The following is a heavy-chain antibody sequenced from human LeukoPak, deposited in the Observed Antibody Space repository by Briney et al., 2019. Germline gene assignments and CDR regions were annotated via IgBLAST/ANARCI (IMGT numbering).Heavy chain of an antibody. CDR3: AHMSPSRWFIPFDY. Sequence: TLSLTCTVSGGSISSSSYYWSWIRQPPGKALEWLALIYWNDDKRYSPSLKSRLTITKDTSKNQVVLTMTNMDPVDTATYYCAHMSPSRWFIPFDYWGQGTLVTVSS. CDR2: IYWNDDK. D-gene: IGHD2-8*01. J-gene: IGHJ4*02. V-gene: IGHV2-5*01. CDR1: GGSISSSSYY.